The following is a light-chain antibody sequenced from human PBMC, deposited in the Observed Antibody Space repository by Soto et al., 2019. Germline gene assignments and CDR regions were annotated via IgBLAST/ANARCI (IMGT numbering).Light chain of an antibody. J-gene: IGKJ3*01. CDR2: DAS. CDR1: QSVSTN. V-gene: IGKV3D-20*02. CDR3: QQSAT. Sequence: EVVMTQSPATLSVSPGERGTLSCRASQSVSTNLAWYQQKPGQAPRLLIYDASSRPTGVPDRFSGSESGTDFTLTIDRLEPEDFAVYYCQQSATCGPGTKVDIK.